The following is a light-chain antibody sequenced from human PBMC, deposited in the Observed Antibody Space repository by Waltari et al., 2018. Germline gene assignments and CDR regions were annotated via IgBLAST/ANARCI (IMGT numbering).Light chain of an antibody. V-gene: IGLV3-21*01. Sequence: SYVLPQPPSVSVASGTTARITCGGNNIRSKSVQWYQQKPGQDPVAVIYFDRDRPSGSPERFSASNTGDTATLIISRGEAGDEADYYCQGWETRSDHVVFGGGTKLTVL. CDR1: NIRSKS. J-gene: IGLJ2*01. CDR2: FDR. CDR3: QGWETRSDHVV.